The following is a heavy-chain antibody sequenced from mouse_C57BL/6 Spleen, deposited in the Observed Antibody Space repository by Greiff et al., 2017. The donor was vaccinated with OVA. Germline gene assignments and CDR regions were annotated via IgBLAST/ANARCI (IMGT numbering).Heavy chain of an antibody. V-gene: IGHV1-81*01. D-gene: IGHD2-3*01. Sequence: QVQLQQSGAELARPGASVKLSCKASGYTFTSYGISWVKQRTGQGLEWIGEIYPRSGNTYYNEKFKGKATLTADKSSSTAYMELRSLTSEDSAVYFCARSEDGYYGAMDDGGQGTAVTVSS. J-gene: IGHJ4*01. CDR3: ARSEDGYYGAMDD. CDR2: IYPRSGNT. CDR1: GYTFTSYG.